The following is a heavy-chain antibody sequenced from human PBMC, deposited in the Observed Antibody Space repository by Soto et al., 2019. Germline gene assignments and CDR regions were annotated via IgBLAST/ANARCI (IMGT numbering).Heavy chain of an antibody. CDR3: ASTRRDGYNNYYYYYGMDV. CDR2: ISSSSSYI. V-gene: IGHV3-21*01. D-gene: IGHD5-12*01. Sequence: GGSLRLSCAASGFTFSSYNMNWVRQAPGKGLEWVSSISSSSSYIYYADSVKGRFTISRDNAKNSLYLQMNSLRAEDTAVYYSASTRRDGYNNYYYYYGMDVWGQGTTVTVS. J-gene: IGHJ6*02. CDR1: GFTFSSYN.